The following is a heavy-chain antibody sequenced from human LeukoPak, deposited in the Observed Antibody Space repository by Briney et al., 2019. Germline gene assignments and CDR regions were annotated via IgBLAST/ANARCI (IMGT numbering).Heavy chain of an antibody. CDR1: GGSISSSSYY. Sequence: SETLSLTCTVSGGSISSSSYYWGWIRQPPGKGLEWIGSIYYSGSTNYNPSLKSRVTISVDTSKNQFSLKLSSVTAADTAVYYCARLGPYNYYDSSGYYRGYFDYWGQGTLVTVSS. J-gene: IGHJ4*02. V-gene: IGHV4-39*07. CDR2: IYYSGST. D-gene: IGHD3-22*01. CDR3: ARLGPYNYYDSSGYYRGYFDY.